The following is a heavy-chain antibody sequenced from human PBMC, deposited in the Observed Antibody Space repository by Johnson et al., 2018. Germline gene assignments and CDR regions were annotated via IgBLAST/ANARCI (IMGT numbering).Heavy chain of an antibody. Sequence: EVQLVESGGGLVQPGGSLRLSCAASGFTFSNYWMHWVRQAPGKGLVWVSRINSDGSSTSYADSVRGRFTISRDSAKNTLYLQMNSLRAEDTAVYFCAGGYSYDYNYYYGMDVWGQGTTVTVSS. V-gene: IGHV3-74*01. D-gene: IGHD5-18*01. CDR3: AGGYSYDYNYYYGMDV. J-gene: IGHJ6*02. CDR1: GFTFSNYW. CDR2: INSDGSST.